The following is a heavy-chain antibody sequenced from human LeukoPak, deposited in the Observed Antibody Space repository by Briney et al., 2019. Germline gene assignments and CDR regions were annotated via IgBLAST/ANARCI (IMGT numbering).Heavy chain of an antibody. D-gene: IGHD6-19*01. CDR2: TRNKANSYTT. V-gene: IGHV3-72*01. CDR1: GFTFSDHY. Sequence: GGSPRLSCVVSGFTFSDHYMDWVRQAPGKGLEWVGRTRNKANSYTTEYAASVKGRFTISRDDSKKSLYLQMNSLKTEDTAVYYCASSGWSLRGYYFDYWGQGTLVTVSS. CDR3: ASSGWSLRGYYFDY. J-gene: IGHJ4*02.